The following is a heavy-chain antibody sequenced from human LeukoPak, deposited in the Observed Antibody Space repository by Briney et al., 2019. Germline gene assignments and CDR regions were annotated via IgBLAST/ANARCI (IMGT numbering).Heavy chain of an antibody. D-gene: IGHD3-22*01. V-gene: IGHV3-30*03. CDR1: GFTFSSYG. Sequence: GGSLRLSCAASGFTFSSYGMHWVRQAPGKGLEWVAVISYDGSNKYHADSVKGRFTISRDNSKNTLYLQMNSLRAEDTAVYYCARDRGYYDNSGHPFDPWGQGTLVIVSS. J-gene: IGHJ5*02. CDR3: ARDRGYYDNSGHPFDP. CDR2: ISYDGSNK.